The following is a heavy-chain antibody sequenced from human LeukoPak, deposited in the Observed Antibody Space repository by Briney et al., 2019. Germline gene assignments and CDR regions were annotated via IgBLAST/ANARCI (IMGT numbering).Heavy chain of an antibody. CDR1: GGSISTYY. Sequence: SETLSLTCTVSGGSISTYYWNWIRQTPGKGLEWIGHISYGNTDYNPSLKSRVTISVDTSKNQFSLKLTSVTAADTAVYYCARDKAHSYGRYFDPWGQGALVTVSS. J-gene: IGHJ5*02. CDR3: ARDKAHSYGRYFDP. V-gene: IGHV4-59*01. CDR2: ISYGNT. D-gene: IGHD5-18*01.